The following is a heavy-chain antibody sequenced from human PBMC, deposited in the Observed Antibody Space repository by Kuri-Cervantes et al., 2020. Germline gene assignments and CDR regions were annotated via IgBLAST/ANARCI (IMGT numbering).Heavy chain of an antibody. Sequence: GESLKISCAASGFTFSSYAMSWVRQAPGKGLEWVSSNSSSSSYIYYADSVKGRFTISRDNAKNSLYLQMNSLRAEDTAVYYCARQSSTSAGSFDYWGQGTLVTVSS. V-gene: IGHV3-21*01. J-gene: IGHJ4*02. CDR2: NSSSSSYI. CDR3: ARQSSTSAGSFDY. CDR1: GFTFSSYA. D-gene: IGHD2-2*01.